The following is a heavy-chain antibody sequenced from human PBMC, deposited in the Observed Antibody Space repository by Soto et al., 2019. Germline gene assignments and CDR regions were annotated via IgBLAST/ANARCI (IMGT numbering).Heavy chain of an antibody. V-gene: IGHV1-18*01. CDR1: CYTFTSYG. Sequence: ASVKVSCQAFCYTFTSYGISWVRQAPGQGLEWMGWISAYNGNTNYAQKLQGRVTMTTDTSTSTAYMELRSLRADDTAVYYCARVEVTYYDGYHWFDPWGQGTLVTVSS. J-gene: IGHJ5*02. CDR3: ARVEVTYYDGYHWFDP. CDR2: ISAYNGNT. D-gene: IGHD3-3*01.